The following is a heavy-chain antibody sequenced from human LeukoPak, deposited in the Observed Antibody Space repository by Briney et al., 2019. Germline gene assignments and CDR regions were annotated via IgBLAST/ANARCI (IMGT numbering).Heavy chain of an antibody. D-gene: IGHD3-10*01. CDR1: GYTFTGYY. J-gene: IGHJ4*02. CDR3: ARDRSSGSSVDY. Sequence: ASVKVSCKASGYTFTGYYMHWVRQAPGQGLEWMGWINPNSGGTSYAQKFQGRVTMTRDTSTSTVYMELSSLRSEDTAVYYCARDRSSGSSVDYWGQGTLVTVSS. CDR2: INPNSGGT. V-gene: IGHV1-2*02.